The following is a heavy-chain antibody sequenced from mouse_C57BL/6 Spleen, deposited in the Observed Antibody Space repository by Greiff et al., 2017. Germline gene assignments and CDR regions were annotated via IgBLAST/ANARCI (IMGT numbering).Heavy chain of an antibody. CDR1: GYTFTSYW. CDR3: ARGYSNYFDD. Sequence: QVQLQQPGAELVMPGASVKLSCKASGYTFTSYWMHWVKQRPGQGLEWIGEIDPSDSYTNYNQQFKGKSTLTVDKSSSTAYMQLSRLTSEDSAVYDCARGYSNYFDDWGKGTTLTVSS. V-gene: IGHV1-69*01. J-gene: IGHJ2*01. CDR2: IDPSDSYT. D-gene: IGHD2-5*01.